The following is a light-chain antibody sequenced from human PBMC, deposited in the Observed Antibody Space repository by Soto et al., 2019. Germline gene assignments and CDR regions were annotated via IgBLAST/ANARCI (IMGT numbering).Light chain of an antibody. J-gene: IGKJ1*01. V-gene: IGKV1-6*01. CDR1: QGIRND. Sequence: AIQMRQSPSSLSASVGDSVTITCRASQGIRNDLAWYQQKPGEAPKLLIYAASGLQSGVPSRFSGSGSGTDFTLTISSLQPEDFATYYCLQDYNSPRTFGQGTKVEVK. CDR2: AAS. CDR3: LQDYNSPRT.